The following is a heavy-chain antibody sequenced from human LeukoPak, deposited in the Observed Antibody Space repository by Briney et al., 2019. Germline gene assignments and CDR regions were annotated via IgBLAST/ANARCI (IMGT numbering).Heavy chain of an antibody. V-gene: IGHV1-3*01. J-gene: IGHJ4*02. CDR2: INAGNGNT. CDR1: GYTFTGYY. D-gene: IGHD3-22*01. Sequence: GASVKVSCKASGYTFTGYYMHWVRQAPGQGLEWMGWINAGNGNTKYSQKFQGRVTITRDTSASTAYMELSSLRSEDTAVYYCARSYAYYYDSSGYYPDYWGQGTLVTVSS. CDR3: ARSYAYYYDSSGYYPDY.